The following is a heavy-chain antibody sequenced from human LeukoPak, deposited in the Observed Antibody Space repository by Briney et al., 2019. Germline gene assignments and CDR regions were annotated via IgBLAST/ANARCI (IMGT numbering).Heavy chain of an antibody. Sequence: PGRALRLSFAASGFTFDDYAMDWARQAPGKGLGGVSGISWNSGSIGYADSVKGRFTISRDNAKNSLYLQMNSLRAEDTALYYCAKDASSGSSWYYFDYWGQGTLVTVSS. D-gene: IGHD6-13*01. CDR1: GFTFDDYA. CDR3: AKDASSGSSWYYFDY. V-gene: IGHV3-9*01. CDR2: ISWNSGSI. J-gene: IGHJ4*02.